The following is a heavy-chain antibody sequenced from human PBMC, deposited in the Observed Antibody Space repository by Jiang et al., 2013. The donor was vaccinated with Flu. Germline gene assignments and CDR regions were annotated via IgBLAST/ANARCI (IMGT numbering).Heavy chain of an antibody. CDR2: SIIWGH. D-gene: IGHD6-19*01. Sequence: KPSRPCPSPALSLVTPSPSVLITGPGSGSPQGRDWSGLDISIIWGHHLQPLPSKSRVTISADTSKNQFSLKLNSVTAADTAIYYCARALGSGWPPNYYYGMDVWGQGTTVTVSS. V-gene: IGHV4-61*08. J-gene: IGHJ6*02. CDR3: ARALGSGWPPNYYYGMDV. CDR1: VTPSPSVLIT.